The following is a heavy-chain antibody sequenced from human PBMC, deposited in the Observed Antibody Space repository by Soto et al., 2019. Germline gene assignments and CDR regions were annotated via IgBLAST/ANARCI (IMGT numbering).Heavy chain of an antibody. CDR1: GHTFSTYD. CDR3: ARRNEVYGPLYFDY. V-gene: IGHV1-8*01. CDR2: MNPNNGNT. Sequence: XSVKVSCKASGHTFSTYDINWVRQATGQGLEWMGWMNPNNGNTGYAQKFQGRVTMTRNTSISTVYLELSGLKYEDTAVYYCARRNEVYGPLYFDYCGHGPLDTV. J-gene: IGHJ4*01. D-gene: IGHD2-8*01.